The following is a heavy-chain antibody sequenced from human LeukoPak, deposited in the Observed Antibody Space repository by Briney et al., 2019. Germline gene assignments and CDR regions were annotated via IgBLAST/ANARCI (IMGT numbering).Heavy chain of an antibody. CDR2: ISYDGSDK. CDR3: GRGANYYYYMDV. V-gene: IGHV3-30*02. J-gene: IGHJ6*03. D-gene: IGHD3-16*01. Sequence: GGSLRLSCAASGFTFSNYGMHWVRQAPGKGLEWVAFISYDGSDKYYADSVKGRFTISRDNSKNTVYVQMNNLRAEDTAVYYCGRGANYYYYMDVWGKGTTVTISS. CDR1: GFTFSNYG.